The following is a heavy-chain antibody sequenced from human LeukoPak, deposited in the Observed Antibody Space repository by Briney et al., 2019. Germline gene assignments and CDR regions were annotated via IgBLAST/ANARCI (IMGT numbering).Heavy chain of an antibody. J-gene: IGHJ4*02. CDR2: IRSKAYGGTS. D-gene: IGHD6-19*01. CDR1: GFTFGDYA. V-gene: IGHV3-49*03. Sequence: GRSLRLSCTASGFTFGDYAMSWFRQAPGKGLEWVGFIRSKAYGGTSEYAASVKGRFTISRDDSKSIAYLQMNSLKTEDTAVYYCTGGGYSSGWVDYWGQGTLVTVSS. CDR3: TGGGYSSGWVDY.